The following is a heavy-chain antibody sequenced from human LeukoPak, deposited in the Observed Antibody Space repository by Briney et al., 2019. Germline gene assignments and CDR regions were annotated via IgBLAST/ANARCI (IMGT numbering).Heavy chain of an antibody. J-gene: IGHJ4*02. CDR1: GFTFSSYA. CDR2: ISTSGSST. V-gene: IGHV3-23*01. CDR3: ARGFYGDYV. Sequence: GGSLRLSCAASGFTFSSYAMSWVRKAPGKGLEWVSAISTSGSSTYYADSVKGRFTISRDNSKNTLYLQMNSLRADDTAVYYCARGFYGDYVWGQGTLVTVSS. D-gene: IGHD4-17*01.